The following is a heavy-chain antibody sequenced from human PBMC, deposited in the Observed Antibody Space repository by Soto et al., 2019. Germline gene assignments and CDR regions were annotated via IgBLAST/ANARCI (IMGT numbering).Heavy chain of an antibody. Sequence: SETLSLTCAVSGGSISSGSYYWSWIRQPPGKGLEWIGYIYYSGGTYYNPSLKSRVTISVDTSKNQFSLKLSSVTAADTAVYYCARVFGFGGMDVWGQGTTVTVSS. J-gene: IGHJ6*02. CDR1: GGSISSGSYY. CDR2: IYYSGGT. V-gene: IGHV4-31*11. CDR3: ARVFGFGGMDV. D-gene: IGHD3-10*01.